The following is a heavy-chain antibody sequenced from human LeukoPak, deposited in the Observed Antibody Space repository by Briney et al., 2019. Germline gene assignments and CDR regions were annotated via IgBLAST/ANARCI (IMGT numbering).Heavy chain of an antibody. V-gene: IGHV3-48*04. J-gene: IGHJ4*02. CDR2: ISSNIIST. CDR1: GFTFSTYS. D-gene: IGHD5-12*01. Sequence: GGSLGLSCAASGFTFSTYSMNWVRQAPGKGLEWVSYISSNIISTYYADSVKGRFTISRDNAKNSLYLQMNSLRAEDTAVYYCARESSGYDFGYWGQGTLVTVSS. CDR3: ARESSGYDFGY.